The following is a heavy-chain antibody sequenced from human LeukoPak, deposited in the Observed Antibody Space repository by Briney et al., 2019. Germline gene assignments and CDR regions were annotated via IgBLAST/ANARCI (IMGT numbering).Heavy chain of an antibody. Sequence: PGGSLRLSCAASGFTFSSHALHWVRQAPGKGLDWVAFITYDGRNKYYADSVKGRFTISRDNSKNTLYLQMNSLRGDDTAVYYCARGDHIGGAATGYFEYWGQGTLVTVSS. V-gene: IGHV3-30*04. D-gene: IGHD1-26*01. CDR2: ITYDGRNK. CDR3: ARGDHIGGAATGYFEY. CDR1: GFTFSSHA. J-gene: IGHJ4*02.